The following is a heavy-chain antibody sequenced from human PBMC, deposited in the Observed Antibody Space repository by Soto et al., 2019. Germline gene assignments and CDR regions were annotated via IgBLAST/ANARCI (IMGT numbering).Heavy chain of an antibody. D-gene: IGHD5-18*01. J-gene: IGHJ4*02. CDR2: IYWDDDK. CDR3: AHRGYMYGNWDHGYFDY. CDR1: GFSLATSGVG. Sequence: QITLKESGPTRVRPTQTLALTCTFSGFSLATSGVGVGCIRKTPGKALECLAVIYWDDDKRYSPSLKSRLTITKDTSQNQVVLTMADMDPVDTATYFCAHRGYMYGNWDHGYFDYWCQGTLVTVSS. V-gene: IGHV2-5*02.